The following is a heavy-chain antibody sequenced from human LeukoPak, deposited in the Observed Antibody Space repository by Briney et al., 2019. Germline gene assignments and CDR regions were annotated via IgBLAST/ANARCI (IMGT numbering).Heavy chain of an antibody. J-gene: IGHJ4*02. Sequence: ASVKVSCKASGYTFTSYGISWVRQAPGQGLEWMGWISAYNGNTNYAQKFQERVTITRDMSTSTAYMELSSLRSEDTAVYYCARVSTYYYDSSGYYPYLYGDYWGQGTLVTVSS. CDR1: GYTFTSYG. CDR2: ISAYNGNT. CDR3: ARVSTYYYDSSGYYPYLYGDY. V-gene: IGHV1-18*01. D-gene: IGHD3-22*01.